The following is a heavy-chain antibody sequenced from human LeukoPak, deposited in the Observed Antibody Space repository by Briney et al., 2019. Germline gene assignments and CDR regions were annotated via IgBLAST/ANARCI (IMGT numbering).Heavy chain of an antibody. D-gene: IGHD3-10*01. Sequence: PSETLSLTCAVYGGSFSGYYWSWIRQPPGKGLEWIGEINHSGSTNYNPSLKSRVTISVDTSKNQFSLKLSSVTAADTAVYYCARGGPMYYYGSGSLTAPSNWGQGTLVTVSS. CDR1: GGSFSGYY. CDR2: INHSGST. CDR3: ARGGPMYYYGSGSLTAPSN. V-gene: IGHV4-34*01. J-gene: IGHJ4*02.